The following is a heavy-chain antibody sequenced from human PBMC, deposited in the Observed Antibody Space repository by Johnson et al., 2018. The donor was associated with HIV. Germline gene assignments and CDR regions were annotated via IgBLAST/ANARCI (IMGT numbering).Heavy chain of an antibody. Sequence: VQLVESGGGLIEPGGSLRLSCAASGFIFSNAWMTWVRQAPGKGLEWVGRIKGKTDGGTTAYAAPVQGRFPISRSESKNTLYLQMNSLRAEDTAVYYCARGRKTVTTVRPSAFDIWGQGTMVTVSS. CDR1: GFIFSNAW. CDR3: ARGRKTVTTVRPSAFDI. J-gene: IGHJ3*02. V-gene: IGHV3-15*01. D-gene: IGHD4-17*01. CDR2: IKGKTDGGTT.